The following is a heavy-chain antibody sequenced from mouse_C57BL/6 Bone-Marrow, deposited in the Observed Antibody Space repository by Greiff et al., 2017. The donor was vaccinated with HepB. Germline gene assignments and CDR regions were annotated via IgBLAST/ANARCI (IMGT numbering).Heavy chain of an antibody. CDR2: IDPSDSYT. Sequence: QVQLQQPGAELVRPGTSVKLSCKASGYTFTSYWMHWVKQRPGQGLEWIGVIDPSDSYTNYNQKFKGKATLTVDTSSSTAYMQLSSLTSEDSAVYYGARKVNYDGSSYDWYFDVWGTGTTVTVSS. D-gene: IGHD1-1*01. V-gene: IGHV1-59*01. CDR1: GYTFTSYW. CDR3: ARKVNYDGSSYDWYFDV. J-gene: IGHJ1*03.